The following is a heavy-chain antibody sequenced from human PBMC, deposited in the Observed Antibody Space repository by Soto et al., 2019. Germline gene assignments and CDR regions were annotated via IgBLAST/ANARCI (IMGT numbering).Heavy chain of an antibody. Sequence: ASVKVSCKASGYTFTSYDINWVRQATGQGLEWMGWMNPNSGNTGYAQKFQGRVTMTRNTSISTAYMELSSLRSEDTAVYYCARVPEEYSSSWYSSSGYFDYWGQGTLVTVSS. CDR3: ARVPEEYSSSWYSSSGYFDY. CDR2: MNPNSGNT. CDR1: GYTFTSYD. D-gene: IGHD6-6*01. V-gene: IGHV1-8*01. J-gene: IGHJ4*02.